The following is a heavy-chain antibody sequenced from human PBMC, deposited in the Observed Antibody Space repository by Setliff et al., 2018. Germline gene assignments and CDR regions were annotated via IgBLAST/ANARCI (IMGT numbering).Heavy chain of an antibody. Sequence: PSETLSLTCTVSGGSISSKNYYWSWIRQPPGKRLEWIGEIIHTGSTNYNPSLKSRVTISMDTSKNQFSLRVSSVTAADTAVYYCARSFSRREKFLLDYWGQGALVTVSS. CDR1: GGSISSKNYY. CDR2: IIHTGST. V-gene: IGHV4-34*12. J-gene: IGHJ4*02. CDR3: ARSFSRREKFLLDY.